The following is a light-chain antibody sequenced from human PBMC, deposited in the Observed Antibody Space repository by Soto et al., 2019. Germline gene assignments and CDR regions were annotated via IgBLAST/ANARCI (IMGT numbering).Light chain of an antibody. Sequence: QSVLTQPPSVSGAPGQRVTISCTGSSSNIGAGYDVHWYQQLPGTAPKLLIYGNSNRPSGVPDRFSGSKSGTSASLAITGLQAEDEADYYCQSYDSSLSGSVCGSGTNSTVL. J-gene: IGLJ1*01. CDR1: SSNIGAGYD. V-gene: IGLV1-40*01. CDR3: QSYDSSLSGSV. CDR2: GNS.